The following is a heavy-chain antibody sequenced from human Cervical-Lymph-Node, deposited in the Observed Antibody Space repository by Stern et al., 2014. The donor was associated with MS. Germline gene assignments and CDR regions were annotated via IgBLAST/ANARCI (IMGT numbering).Heavy chain of an antibody. V-gene: IGHV1-46*01. CDR1: GYTFTSNK. CDR2: INPGGGST. CDR3: ARDNGGWSVDS. J-gene: IGHJ4*02. Sequence: EQLLESGAEVKKPGASVTVSCKAFGYTFTSNKMHWVRQAPGQGLEWMGIINPGGGSTRYAQKFQGRVTMTRDTSTSTVYMELTSLSSDDTAVYSCARDNGGWSVDSWGQGTLVIVSS. D-gene: IGHD6-19*01.